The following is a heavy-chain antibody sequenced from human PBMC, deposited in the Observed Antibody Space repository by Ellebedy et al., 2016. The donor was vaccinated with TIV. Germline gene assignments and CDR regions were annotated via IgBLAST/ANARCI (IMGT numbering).Heavy chain of an antibody. CDR2: MNHNSDNT. V-gene: IGHV1-8*01. D-gene: IGHD3-10*01. J-gene: IGHJ6*02. CDR3: ARDSRFGELFVYYYGMDV. Sequence: AASVKVSCKASGYTFTSYDINWVRQATGQGLEWMGWMNHNSDNTGYAQKFQGRVTMTRNTSISTAYMELSSLRSEDTAVYYCARDSRFGELFVYYYGMDVWGQGTTVTVSS. CDR1: GYTFTSYD.